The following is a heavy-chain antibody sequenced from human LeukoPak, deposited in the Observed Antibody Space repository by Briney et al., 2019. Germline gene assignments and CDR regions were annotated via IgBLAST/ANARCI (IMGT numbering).Heavy chain of an antibody. D-gene: IGHD3-16*02. CDR1: GFTFDDYA. J-gene: IGHJ4*02. V-gene: IGHV3-9*01. CDR3: AKSFLSYRSYYFDY. CDR2: ISWNSGSI. Sequence: GRSLRLSCAASGFTFDDYAMHWVRQAPGKGLEWVSGISWNSGSIGYADSVKGRFTISRDNAKNSLYLQMNSLRAEDTALYYCAKSFLSYRSYYFDYWGQGTLVTVSS.